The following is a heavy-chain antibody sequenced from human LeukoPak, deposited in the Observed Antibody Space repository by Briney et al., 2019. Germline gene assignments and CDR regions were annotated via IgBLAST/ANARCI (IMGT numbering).Heavy chain of an antibody. CDR3: AREGRCSGGSCYLLRY. CDR1: GYTFTSYG. CDR2: ISAYNGNT. V-gene: IGHV1-18*01. J-gene: IGHJ4*02. D-gene: IGHD2-15*01. Sequence: ASVKVSCKASGYTFTSYGISWVRQPPGQGLEWMGWISAYNGNTNYAQKLQGRVTMTTDTSTSTAYMELRSLRSDDTAVYYCAREGRCSGGSCYLLRYWGQGTLVTVSS.